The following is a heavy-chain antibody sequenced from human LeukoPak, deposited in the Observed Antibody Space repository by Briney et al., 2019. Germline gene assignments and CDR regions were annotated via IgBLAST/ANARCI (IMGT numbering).Heavy chain of an antibody. CDR1: GYTFTSYD. V-gene: IGHV1-8*01. D-gene: IGHD4-17*01. J-gene: IGHJ3*02. CDR2: MNPNRGNK. Sequence: ASVKVSCKASGYTFTSYDFNWVRQATGQGLEWMGWMNPNRGNKGYAQKFQGRVTMHRNTSISTAYMELSSLRSGDTAVYYCARQDYGYYFITAFDIWGQGTMATVSS. CDR3: ARQDYGYYFITAFDI.